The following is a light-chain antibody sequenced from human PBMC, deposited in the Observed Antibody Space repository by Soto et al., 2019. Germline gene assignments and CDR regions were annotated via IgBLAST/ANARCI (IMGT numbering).Light chain of an antibody. CDR2: GAS. V-gene: IGKV3-20*01. CDR3: YLYGSSPLFT. CDR1: QSVNSYY. Sequence: EIVLTQSPGTLSLSPGERATLSCRASQSVNSYYLAWFQQKPGQAPRLLIYGASSRATGIPDRFSGSGSGREFTLTISRLEAEDFAVYYCYLYGSSPLFTFGPGTKVDIK. J-gene: IGKJ3*01.